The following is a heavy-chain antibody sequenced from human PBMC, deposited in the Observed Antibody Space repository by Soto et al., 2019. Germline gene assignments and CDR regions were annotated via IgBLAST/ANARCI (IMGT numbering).Heavy chain of an antibody. CDR1: GGAFSSSS. J-gene: IGHJ4*02. CDR2: IIPMFGTT. D-gene: IGHD3-10*01. V-gene: IGHV1-69*13. CDR3: ARDRGISRNYFDY. Sequence: RASVKVSCKASGGAFSSSSINWVRQAPGQGLEWMGGIIPMFGTTNYAQKLQGRVTLTADESTSTAYMEMTDLRSEDTAVYYCARDRGISRNYFDYWGQGTLVTVSS.